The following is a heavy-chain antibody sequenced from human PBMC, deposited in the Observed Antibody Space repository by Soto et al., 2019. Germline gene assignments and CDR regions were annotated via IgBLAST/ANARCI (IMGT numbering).Heavy chain of an antibody. J-gene: IGHJ6*02. D-gene: IGHD1-26*01. CDR3: ARDSGGSYYYYYGMDG. CDR1: GFTFSDHY. V-gene: IGHV3-72*01. CDR2: TRNKANSYTT. Sequence: GGSLRLSCAASGFTFSDHYMDWVRQAPGKGLEWVGRTRNKANSYTTEYAASVKGRFTISRDDSKNSLYLQMNSLKTEDTAVYYCARDSGGSYYYYYGMDGWGQGTTVTVSS.